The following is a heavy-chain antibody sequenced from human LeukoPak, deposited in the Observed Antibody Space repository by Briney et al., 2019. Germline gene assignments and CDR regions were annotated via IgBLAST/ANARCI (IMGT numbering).Heavy chain of an antibody. CDR2: ISYSGST. CDR1: GGSISSFY. J-gene: IGHJ4*02. Sequence: SVNLSLTATGSGGSISSFYWRRNPQAPGQGLEWIGYISYSGSTNYNPSLKSRVTISVDTSKNQFSLKLSSVTAADTAVYYCARVWWYSSGRVDYWGQGTLVTVSS. V-gene: IGHV4-59*12. D-gene: IGHD6-19*01. CDR3: ARVWWYSSGRVDY.